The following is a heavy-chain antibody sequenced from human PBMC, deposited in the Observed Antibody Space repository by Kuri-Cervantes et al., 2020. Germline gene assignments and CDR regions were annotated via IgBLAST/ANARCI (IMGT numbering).Heavy chain of an antibody. Sequence: GESLKISCAAAGFTFDNAWMMWVRQAPGKGLEWVAVISYDGSNKYYADSVKGRFTISRDNSKNTLYLQMNSLRAEDTAVYYCAKDLNYYDSSGYYSGFDYWGQGTLVTVSS. CDR1: GFTFDNAW. J-gene: IGHJ4*02. D-gene: IGHD3-22*01. CDR3: AKDLNYYDSSGYYSGFDY. CDR2: ISYDGSNK. V-gene: IGHV3-30*18.